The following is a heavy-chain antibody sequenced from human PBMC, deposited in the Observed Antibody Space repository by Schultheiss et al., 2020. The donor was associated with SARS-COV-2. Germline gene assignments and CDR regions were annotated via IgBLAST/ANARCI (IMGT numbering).Heavy chain of an antibody. CDR3: ARVLGATIWYYYGMDV. D-gene: IGHD5-12*01. CDR1: GGSISNLY. J-gene: IGHJ6*02. V-gene: IGHV4-59*11. CDR2: IYYSGST. Sequence: SETLSLTCTVSGGSISNLYWSWIRQSPGKGLEWIGYIYYSGSTNYNPSLKSRVTISVDTSKNQFSLKLSSVTAADTAVYYCARVLGATIWYYYGMDVWGQGTTVTVSS.